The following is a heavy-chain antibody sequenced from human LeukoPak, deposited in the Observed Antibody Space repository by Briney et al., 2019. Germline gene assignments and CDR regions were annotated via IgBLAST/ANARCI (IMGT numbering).Heavy chain of an antibody. J-gene: IGHJ4*02. D-gene: IGHD2-15*01. CDR2: INSNSGGT. CDR3: ANVGYCSGGSFSQGDY. Sequence: AAVKVSCKSSGYTFIDYNMYLVRDPPAQGLEWMGWINSNSGGTNYAQKFKGRVTMTRETSISTAYMELSRLRSDDTAVYYCANVGYCSGGSFSQGDYWGEGTLVTVSS. CDR1: GYTFIDYN. V-gene: IGHV1-2*02.